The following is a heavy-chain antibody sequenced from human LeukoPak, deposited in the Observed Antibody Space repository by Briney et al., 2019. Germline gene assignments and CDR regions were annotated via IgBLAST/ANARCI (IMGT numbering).Heavy chain of an antibody. D-gene: IGHD3-10*01. CDR3: ARNGRVRRVVKDLFEY. J-gene: IGHJ4*02. CDR2: VSPYNGNT. CDR1: GYTFTDYD. Sequence: ASVKVSCKTSGYTFTDYDITWVRQAPGQGLEWMGRVSPYNGNTYYSQRFQDRVIITKDTSTGTAYMDLRDLRTDDTAMYYCARNGRVRRVVKDLFEYWGQGTLVTVSS. V-gene: IGHV1-18*01.